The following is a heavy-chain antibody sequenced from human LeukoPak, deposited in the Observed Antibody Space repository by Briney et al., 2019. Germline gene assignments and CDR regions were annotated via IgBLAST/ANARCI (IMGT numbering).Heavy chain of an antibody. Sequence: ASVKVSCKASGYTFTGYYIHWVRQAPGQGLEWMGWINPNSGGTNYAEKFQGRVTMTRDTSISTAYMELSRLRSDDTAVYYCARGNVVVPAATYDNWFDPWGQGTLVTVSS. D-gene: IGHD2-2*01. J-gene: IGHJ5*02. CDR2: INPNSGGT. CDR3: ARGNVVVPAATYDNWFDP. V-gene: IGHV1-2*02. CDR1: GYTFTGYY.